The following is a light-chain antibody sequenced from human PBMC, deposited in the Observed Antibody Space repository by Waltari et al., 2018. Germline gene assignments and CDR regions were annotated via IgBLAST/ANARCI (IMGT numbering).Light chain of an antibody. V-gene: IGLV2-23*01. CDR2: EGS. Sequence: QSALTQPASVSGSPGQSITISCTGTSSDVGSYNLVSWYQQHPGKAPKLMIYEGSKRHSGVSNRFSGSKSGNTASLTISGLQAEDEADYYCCSYAGIWVFGGGTKLTVL. CDR1: SSDVGSYNL. CDR3: CSYAGIWV. J-gene: IGLJ3*02.